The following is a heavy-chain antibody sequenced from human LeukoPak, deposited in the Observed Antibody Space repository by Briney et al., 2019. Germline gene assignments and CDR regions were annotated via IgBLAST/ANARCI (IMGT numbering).Heavy chain of an antibody. V-gene: IGHV3-23*01. J-gene: IGHJ4*02. D-gene: IGHD3-10*01. CDR1: GFTFSSYA. CDR2: ISGSGGST. CDR3: ARGGRYYYGSGSRYYFDY. Sequence: PGASLRLSCAASGFTFSSYAMSWVRQAPGKGLEWVSAISGSGGSTYYADSVKGRFTISRDNSKNTLYLKMNSLRAEDTAVYYCARGGRYYYGSGSRYYFDYWGQGTLVTVSS.